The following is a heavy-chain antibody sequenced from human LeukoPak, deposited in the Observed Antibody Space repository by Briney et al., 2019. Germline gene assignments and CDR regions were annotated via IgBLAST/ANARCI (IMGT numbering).Heavy chain of an antibody. J-gene: IGHJ3*01. CDR2: ISGSGGISGSGGST. CDR1: GFTFSTYA. D-gene: IGHD3-10*01. CDR3: ALEDGDTPFGAFDV. V-gene: IGHV3-23*01. Sequence: GGSLRLSCAASGFTFSTYAMSWVRQAPGKGLEWVSAISGSGGISGSGGSTYYADSVKGRFTISRDNSKNTLYLQMNSLRAEDTAVYYCALEDGDTPFGAFDVWGQGTMVTVSS.